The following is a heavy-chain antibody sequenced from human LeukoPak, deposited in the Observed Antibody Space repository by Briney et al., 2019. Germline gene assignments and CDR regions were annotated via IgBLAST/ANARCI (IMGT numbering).Heavy chain of an antibody. CDR1: GFTFSSYT. CDR2: ISSSSTNI. CDR3: ANLYYDTLTGYSYFDY. J-gene: IGHJ4*02. D-gene: IGHD3-9*01. Sequence: PGGSLRLSCAASGFTFSSYTMNWVRQAPGKGLEWVSCISSSSTNIYYADSVKGRFTISRDNAKNSLYLQMNSLRVEDTAVYYCANLYYDTLTGYSYFDYWGQGTLVTVSS. V-gene: IGHV3-21*01.